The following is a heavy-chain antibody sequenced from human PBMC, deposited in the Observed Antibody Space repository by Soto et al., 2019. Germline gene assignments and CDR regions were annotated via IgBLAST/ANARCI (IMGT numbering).Heavy chain of an antibody. Sequence: QITLKESGPTLVKPTQTLTLTCTFSGFSLSTSGVGVGWIRQPPGKALEWLALIYWDDDKRYSPSLKSRLTSTKATTKNRVVLTMTNTDPVDTATYYCAHTLRYFDWLLSNWFDPWGQGTLVTVSS. CDR1: GFSLSTSGVG. J-gene: IGHJ5*02. V-gene: IGHV2-5*02. CDR3: AHTLRYFDWLLSNWFDP. CDR2: IYWDDDK. D-gene: IGHD3-9*01.